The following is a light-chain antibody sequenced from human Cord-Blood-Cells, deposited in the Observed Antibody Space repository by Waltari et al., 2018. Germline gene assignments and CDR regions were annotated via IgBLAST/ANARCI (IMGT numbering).Light chain of an antibody. J-gene: IGLJ3*02. V-gene: IGLV2-14*03. Sequence: QSALSQPASVSGSPGPSITISCTGTSSHVGCYHYVPWYQQHPGKAPKLMIYDVSNRPSGVSNRFSGSKSGNTASLTISGLQAEDEADYYCSSYTSSSTWVFGGGTKLTVL. CDR2: DVS. CDR1: SSHVGCYHY. CDR3: SSYTSSSTWV.